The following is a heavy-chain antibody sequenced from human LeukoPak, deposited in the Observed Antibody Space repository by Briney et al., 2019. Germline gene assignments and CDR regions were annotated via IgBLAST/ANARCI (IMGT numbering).Heavy chain of an antibody. Sequence: PSETLSLTCTVSGGSISSYYWSCIRQPPGKGLEWIGYISYTGSTNYNPSLKSRVTISVDTSKNQFSLKLSSVTAADTALYYCARGFSTVTTGDYWGQGTLVTVSS. CDR2: ISYTGST. CDR3: ARGFSTVTTGDY. D-gene: IGHD4-17*01. J-gene: IGHJ4*02. CDR1: GGSISSYY. V-gene: IGHV4-59*01.